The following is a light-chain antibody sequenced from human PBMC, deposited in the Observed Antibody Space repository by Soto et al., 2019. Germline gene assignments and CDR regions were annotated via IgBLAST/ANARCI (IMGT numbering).Light chain of an antibody. J-gene: IGLJ2*01. Sequence: QSVLTKPPSVSGAPGQRVTISCIGGSSNIGAGYNVHWYQQLPGTAPKLLISGDNNRPSGVPDRFSGSKSGTSASLAITGLQDEDEADYYCQSYDRSLSGSRVVFGGGTKLTVL. V-gene: IGLV1-40*01. CDR3: QSYDRSLSGSRVV. CDR2: GDN. CDR1: SSNIGAGYN.